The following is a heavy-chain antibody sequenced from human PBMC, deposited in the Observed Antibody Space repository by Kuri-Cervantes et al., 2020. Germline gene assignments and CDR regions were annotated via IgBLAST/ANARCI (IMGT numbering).Heavy chain of an antibody. CDR3: ARPQGGIAASSRYYYYYMDV. Sequence: GGSLRPSCAASGFTSSGYAMSWVRQAPGKGLEWVSYISSSGSTIYYADSVKGRFTISRDNANNSLYLQMNSLRAEDTAVYYCARPQGGIAASSRYYYYYMDVWGKGTTVTVSS. D-gene: IGHD6-13*01. V-gene: IGHV3-11*01. CDR2: ISSSGSTI. J-gene: IGHJ6*03. CDR1: GFTSSGYA.